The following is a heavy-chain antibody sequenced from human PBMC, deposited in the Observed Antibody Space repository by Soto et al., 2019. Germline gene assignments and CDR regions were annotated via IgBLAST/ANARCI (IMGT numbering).Heavy chain of an antibody. J-gene: IGHJ4*02. Sequence: SSETLSLTCTVSGGSVTNSSYYWGWIRQSPGKGLEWIGSVYYRGRSYSKSSVKSRVTISVDTSKNRFSLSLNSVTASDTVVYFCVSQRTTVPTQAYFDYWGPGALVTVSS. CDR2: VYYRGRS. CDR1: GGSVTNSSYY. CDR3: VSQRTTVPTQAYFDY. V-gene: IGHV4-39*01. D-gene: IGHD4-17*01.